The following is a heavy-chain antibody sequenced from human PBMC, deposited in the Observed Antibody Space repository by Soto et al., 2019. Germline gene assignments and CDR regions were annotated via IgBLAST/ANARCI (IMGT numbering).Heavy chain of an antibody. V-gene: IGHV1-3*01. CDR3: ARDCRDFWSGYYTDYYFDY. D-gene: IGHD3-3*01. CDR2: INAGNGNT. Sequence: ASVKVSCKASGYTFTSYAMHWVRQAPGQRLEWMGWINAGNGNTKYSQKFQGRVTITRDTSASTAYMELSSLRSEDTAVYYCARDCRDFWSGYYTDYYFDYWGQGTLVTV. CDR1: GYTFTSYA. J-gene: IGHJ4*02.